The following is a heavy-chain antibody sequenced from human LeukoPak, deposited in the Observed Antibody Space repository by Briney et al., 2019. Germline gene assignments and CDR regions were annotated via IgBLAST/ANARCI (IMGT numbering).Heavy chain of an antibody. CDR1: GYTLTELS. J-gene: IGHJ2*01. CDR2: FDPEDGET. D-gene: IGHD3-10*01. V-gene: IGHV1-24*01. CDR3: ARDLVLGDFSNWYFDL. Sequence: ASVTVSCKVSGYTLTELSMHWVRQAPGKGLEWMGGFDPEDGETIYAQKFQGRVTMTEDTSTDTAYMELSSLRSEDTAVYYCARDLVLGDFSNWYFDLWGRGTLVTVSS.